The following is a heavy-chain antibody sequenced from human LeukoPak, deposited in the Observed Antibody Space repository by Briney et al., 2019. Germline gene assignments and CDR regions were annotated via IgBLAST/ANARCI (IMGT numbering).Heavy chain of an antibody. CDR3: ARAYITFGGVIAAFDY. D-gene: IGHD3-16*02. CDR2: VYHSGST. J-gene: IGHJ4*02. CDR1: GGSISSSYW. V-gene: IGHV4-4*02. Sequence: SGTLSLTCAVSGGSISSSYWWTWVRQPPGKGLEWIGEVYHSGSTSYNPSLKSRVTISVDKSKNQFSLKLSSVTAADTAVYYCARAYITFGGVIAAFDYWGQGTLVTVSS.